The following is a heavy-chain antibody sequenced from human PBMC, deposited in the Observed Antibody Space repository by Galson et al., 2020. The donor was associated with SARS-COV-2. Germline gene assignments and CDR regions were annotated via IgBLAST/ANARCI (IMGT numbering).Heavy chain of an antibody. J-gene: IGHJ4*02. D-gene: IGHD5-12*01. V-gene: IGHV4-59*01. CDR1: GGSISSYY. CDR3: ARVQRWLQSPFDY. CDR2: IYYSGST. Sequence: SETLSLTCTVSGGSISSYYWSWIRQPPGKGLEWIGFIYYSGSTNYNPSLESRVTISVDTSKNQFSLKLSSVTAADTAVYYCARVQRWLQSPFDYWGQGTLVTVSS.